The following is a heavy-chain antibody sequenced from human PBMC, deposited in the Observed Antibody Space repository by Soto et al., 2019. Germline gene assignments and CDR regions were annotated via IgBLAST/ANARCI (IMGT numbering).Heavy chain of an antibody. Sequence: QVQLVESGGGVVQPGRSLRLSCAASGFTFSSHAMHWVRQAPGKGLEWVAVISYDGSSKYYADSVKGRFTISRDNSKNTLYLQMNSLRAEDTAVYYCARSDSSSWNNFDYWGQGTLVTVSS. J-gene: IGHJ4*02. V-gene: IGHV3-30-3*01. D-gene: IGHD6-13*01. CDR3: ARSDSSSWNNFDY. CDR2: ISYDGSSK. CDR1: GFTFSSHA.